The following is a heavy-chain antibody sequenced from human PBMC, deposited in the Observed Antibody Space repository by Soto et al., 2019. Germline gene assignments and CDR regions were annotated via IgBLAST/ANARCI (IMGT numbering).Heavy chain of an antibody. D-gene: IGHD6-13*01. J-gene: IGHJ3*02. CDR1: GFTFSSYA. V-gene: IGHV3-9*01. CDR3: AKGFSSSWYANAFDI. Sequence: GESLRLSCAASGFTFSSYAMHWVRQAPGKGLEWVSGISWNSGNIDYADSVKGRFTISRDNAENSLYLQMNSLRAEDTALYYCAKGFSSSWYANAFDIWGQGTVVTVSS. CDR2: ISWNSGNI.